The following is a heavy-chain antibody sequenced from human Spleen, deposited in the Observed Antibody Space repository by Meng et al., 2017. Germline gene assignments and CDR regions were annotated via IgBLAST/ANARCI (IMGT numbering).Heavy chain of an antibody. Sequence: GGSLRLSCAASGFTFSTYAMSWVRQAPGKGLEWVSGISWNSGSIGYADSVKGRFTISRDNAKNSLYLQMNSLRAEDMALYYCAKGGGRVYYYYGMDVWGQGTTVTVSS. CDR2: ISWNSGSI. V-gene: IGHV3-9*03. D-gene: IGHD1-26*01. CDR1: GFTFSTYA. CDR3: AKGGGRVYYYYGMDV. J-gene: IGHJ6*02.